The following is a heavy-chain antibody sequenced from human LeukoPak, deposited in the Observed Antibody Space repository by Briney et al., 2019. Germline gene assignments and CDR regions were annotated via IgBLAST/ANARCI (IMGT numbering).Heavy chain of an antibody. J-gene: IGHJ6*03. CDR1: GYTFTGYY. D-gene: IGHD5-18*01. CDR3: ARGFAGIQLWSEGLGRKENYYYMDV. Sequence: ASVKVSCKASGYTFTGYYMHWVRQAPGQGLEWMGWINPNSGGTNYAQKFQGRVTMTRDTSISTAYMELSRLRSDDTAVYYCARGFAGIQLWSEGLGRKENYYYMDVWGKGTTVTVSS. CDR2: INPNSGGT. V-gene: IGHV1-2*02.